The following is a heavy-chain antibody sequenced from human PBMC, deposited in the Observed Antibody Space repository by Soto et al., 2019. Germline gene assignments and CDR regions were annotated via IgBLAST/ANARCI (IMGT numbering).Heavy chain of an antibody. V-gene: IGHV1-69*06. D-gene: IGHD3-10*01. CDR2: TIPVFNTA. CDR3: ARGVYGSGNYYTGPSAFDI. CDR1: GGTLSDHG. Sequence: QVQLEQSGAEVKKPGSSVKVSCKASGGTLSDHGVAWLRQAPGQGLEWMGGTIPVFNTAKYAQKFQGRVTVTADKFTNIAYMELSSLRYEGTAFYFFARGVYGSGNYYTGPSAFDIWGQGTVVIVSS. J-gene: IGHJ3*02.